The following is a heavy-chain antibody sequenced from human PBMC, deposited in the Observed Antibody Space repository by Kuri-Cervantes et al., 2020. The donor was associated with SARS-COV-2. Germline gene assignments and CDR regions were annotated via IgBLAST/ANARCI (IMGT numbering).Heavy chain of an antibody. J-gene: IGHJ6*03. CDR1: GGSFSGYY. V-gene: IGHV4-34*01. CDR2: INHSGST. CDR3: AKPSGELVYYYYYYMDV. Sequence: GSLRLSCAVYGGSFSGYYWSWIRQPPGKGLEWIGEINHSGSTNYNPSLKSRVTISVDTSKNQFSLKLSSVTAADTAVYYCAKPSGELVYYYYYYMDVWGKGTTVTVSS. D-gene: IGHD1-7*01.